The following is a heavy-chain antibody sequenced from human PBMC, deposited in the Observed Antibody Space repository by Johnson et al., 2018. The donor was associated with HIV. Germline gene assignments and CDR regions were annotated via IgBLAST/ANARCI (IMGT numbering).Heavy chain of an antibody. D-gene: IGHD1-26*01. CDR3: AKDSPGWLVGAIGEDAFDI. Sequence: VHLVESGGGVVQPGGSLRLSCAASGFSFSSYGMHWVRQAPGKGLEWVAFIRYDGSKKYYADSVKGRFTISRDNSKNTLYLQMNSLRAEDTAVYYCAKDSPGWLVGAIGEDAFDIWGQGTMVTVSS. CDR2: IRYDGSKK. CDR1: GFSFSSYG. V-gene: IGHV3-30*02. J-gene: IGHJ3*02.